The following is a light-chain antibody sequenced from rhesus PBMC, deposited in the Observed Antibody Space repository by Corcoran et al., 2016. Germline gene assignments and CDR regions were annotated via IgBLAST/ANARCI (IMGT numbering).Light chain of an antibody. Sequence: QAALTQPRSVSGSPGQSVNISCPGTSSDIGFYNYVSWYQQYPGTAPKLMIYEVSKRPSGVADRFSGSKSANTASLTISGLQAEDEADFYCSSYAGSNIYIFGAGTRLTVL. CDR3: SSYAGSNIYI. J-gene: IGLJ1*01. V-gene: IGLV2-32*02. CDR2: EVS. CDR1: SSDIGFYNY.